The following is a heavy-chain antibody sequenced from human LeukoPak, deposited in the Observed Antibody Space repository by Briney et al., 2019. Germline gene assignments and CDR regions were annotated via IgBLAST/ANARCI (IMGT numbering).Heavy chain of an antibody. D-gene: IGHD3-3*01. CDR3: ARDQGYYDFWSGYYTGGAFDI. Sequence: SETLSLTCTVSGGSISSYYWSWIRQPPGKGLEWIGYIYYSGSTNYNPSLKSRVTISVDTSKNQFSLKLSSVTAADTAVYYYARDQGYYDFWSGYYTGGAFDIWGQGTMVTVSS. V-gene: IGHV4-59*01. J-gene: IGHJ3*02. CDR1: GGSISSYY. CDR2: IYYSGST.